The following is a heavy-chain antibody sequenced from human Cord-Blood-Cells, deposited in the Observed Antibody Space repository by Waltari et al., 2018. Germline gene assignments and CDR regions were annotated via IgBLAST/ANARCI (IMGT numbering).Heavy chain of an antibody. V-gene: IGHV4-34*01. J-gene: IGHJ3*02. Sequence: QVQLQQWGAGLLKPSETLSLTCAVYGGSFSGYYWSWIRQPPGKGLEWIGEINHSGSTNCNPSLKSRVTRSVDTSKDQFSLKLSAVTAADTAVYYCARFPGSTSSSWYVFDAFDIWGQGTMVTVSS. D-gene: IGHD6-13*01. CDR1: GGSFSGYY. CDR3: ARFPGSTSSSWYVFDAFDI. CDR2: INHSGST.